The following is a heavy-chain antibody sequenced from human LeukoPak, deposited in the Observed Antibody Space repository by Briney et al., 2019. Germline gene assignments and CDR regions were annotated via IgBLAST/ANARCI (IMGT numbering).Heavy chain of an antibody. CDR1: GGSFSGYY. CDR3: ARVLATMIVVPGAFDI. J-gene: IGHJ3*02. CDR2: INHSGST. V-gene: IGHV4-34*01. D-gene: IGHD3-22*01. Sequence: SETLSLTCAVYGGSFSGYYWSWIRQPPGKGLEWIGEINHSGSTNYNPSLKSRVTISVDTSKNQYSLKLSSVTAADTAVYYCARVLATMIVVPGAFDIWGQGTMVTVSS.